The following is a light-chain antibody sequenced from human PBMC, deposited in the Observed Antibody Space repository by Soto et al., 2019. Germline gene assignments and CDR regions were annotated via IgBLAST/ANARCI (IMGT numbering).Light chain of an antibody. CDR1: GNDVGGYNY. J-gene: IGLJ1*01. Sequence: QSALTQPASVSGSPGQSITISCTGTGNDVGGYNYVSWYQQHPGHAPKLMIYDVSNRPSGVSNRFSGSKSGNTASLTISGLQAEDEADYYCSSFTSSTTRVFGAGTKLTVL. CDR2: DVS. CDR3: SSFTSSTTRV. V-gene: IGLV2-14*01.